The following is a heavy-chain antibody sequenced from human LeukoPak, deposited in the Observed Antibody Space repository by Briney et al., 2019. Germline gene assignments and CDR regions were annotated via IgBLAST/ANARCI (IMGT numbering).Heavy chain of an antibody. CDR2: IYYSGST. CDR1: GGSISSSTYY. D-gene: IGHD5-12*01. J-gene: IGHJ5*02. Sequence: SETLSLTCTVSGGSISSSTYYWGWIRQPPGKGLEWIGGIYYSGSTYYNPSLKSRGTISVDTSKNQFSLKVSSVTAADTAVYYCARQAPRYSGYDRLLHFDPWGQGTLVTVSS. CDR3: ARQAPRYSGYDRLLHFDP. V-gene: IGHV4-39*01.